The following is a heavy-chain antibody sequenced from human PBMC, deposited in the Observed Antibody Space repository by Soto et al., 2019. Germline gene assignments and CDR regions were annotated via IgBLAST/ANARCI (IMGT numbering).Heavy chain of an antibody. V-gene: IGHV3-66*01. D-gene: IGHD2-15*01. J-gene: IGHJ6*04. CDR1: GFTVSSKY. CDR3: TRDDGHCSGGRCYGVPMAV. Sequence: EVQLVESGGGLVQPGGSLRLSCAASGFTVSSKYMSWVRQAPGKGLEWVSLIQSGGSTYYAGSVKGRCTISRDNSENTLFLQMNSLRVEDTAVYYCTRDDGHCSGGRCYGVPMAVWGKGTTVTVSA. CDR2: IQSGGST.